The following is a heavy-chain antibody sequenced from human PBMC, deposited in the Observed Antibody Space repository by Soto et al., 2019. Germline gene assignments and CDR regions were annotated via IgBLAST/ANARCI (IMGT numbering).Heavy chain of an antibody. CDR2: IYYSGST. CDR3: ARGETYYYDSSGYDWFDP. J-gene: IGHJ5*02. V-gene: IGHV4-30-4*01. CDR1: GGSISSGDYY. D-gene: IGHD3-22*01. Sequence: SETLSLTCTVSGGSISSGDYYWSWIRQPPGKGLEWIGYIYYSGSTYYNPSLKSRVTISVDTSKNQFSLKLSSVTAADTAVYYCARGETYYYDSSGYDWFDPWGQGTLVTVSS.